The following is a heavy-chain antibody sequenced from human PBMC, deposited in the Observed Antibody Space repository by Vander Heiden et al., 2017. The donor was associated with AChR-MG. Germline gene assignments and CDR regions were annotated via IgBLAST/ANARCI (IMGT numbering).Heavy chain of an antibody. Sequence: QVQLQQSGPGLVQPSQTLSLTCAISGDSVSSNSAGWNWIRQSPSRGLEWLGRTYYRSKWYNDYAVSVKSRITISSDTSKNQFSLHLNSVTPEDTAVYYCARVQEGSGWYFDLWGRGTLVTVSS. V-gene: IGHV6-1*01. CDR3: ARVQEGSGWYFDL. J-gene: IGHJ2*01. CDR2: TYYRSKWYN. CDR1: GDSVSSNSAG. D-gene: IGHD6-19*01.